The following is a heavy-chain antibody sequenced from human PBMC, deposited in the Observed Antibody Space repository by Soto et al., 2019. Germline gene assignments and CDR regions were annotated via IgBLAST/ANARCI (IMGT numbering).Heavy chain of an antibody. V-gene: IGHV4-59*12. Sequence: SETLSLTCNVSNGSLNSYYWSWIRQPPGKELEWIGNIYYRGTTNYNPSLQGRVTMSIDTSKNQFSLMLTSVTAPDTAVYYCTTVATAVPSWGRGVLVTVSS. D-gene: IGHD4-4*01. CDR1: NGSLNSYY. CDR3: TTVATAVPS. J-gene: IGHJ5*02. CDR2: IYYRGTT.